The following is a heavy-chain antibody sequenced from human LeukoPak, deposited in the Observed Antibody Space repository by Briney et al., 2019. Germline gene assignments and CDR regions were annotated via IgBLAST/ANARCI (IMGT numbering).Heavy chain of an antibody. CDR3: ARVLYRCSSTSCYVMMGEAFDP. D-gene: IGHD2-2*01. V-gene: IGHV1-69*13. J-gene: IGHJ5*02. CDR2: IIPIFGTA. CDR1: GGTFSSYA. Sequence: SVKVSCMASGGTFSSYAISWVRQAPGQGLEWMGGIIPIFGTANYAQKLQGRVTITADESTSTAYMELSSLRSEDRAVYYCARVLYRCSSTSCYVMMGEAFDPWGQGTLVTVSS.